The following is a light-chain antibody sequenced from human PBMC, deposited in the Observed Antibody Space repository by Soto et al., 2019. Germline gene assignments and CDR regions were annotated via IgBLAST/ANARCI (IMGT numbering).Light chain of an antibody. J-gene: IGKJ2*01. Sequence: EIVMTQSPATLSVSPGERATLSCRASQSVSSNLAWYQQNPGQAPRLLIYGASTRATGIPARFSGSGSGTEFTLTFSSLQSEDFAVYYCQQYNNWPPYTFGQGTKLEIK. CDR2: GAS. V-gene: IGKV3-15*01. CDR3: QQYNNWPPYT. CDR1: QSVSSN.